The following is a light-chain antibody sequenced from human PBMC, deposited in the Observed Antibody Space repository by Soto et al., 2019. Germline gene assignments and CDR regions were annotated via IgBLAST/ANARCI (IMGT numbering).Light chain of an antibody. CDR1: QSLTRN. CDR3: QQYDNLPQLT. CDR2: GAS. V-gene: IGKV3-15*01. Sequence: DIVMTQSPLSVPVTPGEPASISCMASQSLTRNLAWYQHKPGQSPRLLIYGASARATGIPARFSGGGSGAEYTLTISSLQPEDIATYYCQQYDNLPQLTFGGGTKVDIK. J-gene: IGKJ4*01.